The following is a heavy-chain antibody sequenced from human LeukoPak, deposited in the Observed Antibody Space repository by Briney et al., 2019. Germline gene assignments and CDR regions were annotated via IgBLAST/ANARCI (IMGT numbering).Heavy chain of an antibody. CDR1: GFTLSSYW. V-gene: IGHV3-7*01. CDR3: GSSITMIRGY. Sequence: PGGSLRLSCAASGFTLSSYWMSWVRQAPGKGLEWVANIKQDGSEKYYVDSVKGRFTISRDNAKNSLYLQMNSLRAEDTAVYYCGSSITMIRGYWGQGTLVTVSS. J-gene: IGHJ4*02. D-gene: IGHD3-22*01. CDR2: IKQDGSEK.